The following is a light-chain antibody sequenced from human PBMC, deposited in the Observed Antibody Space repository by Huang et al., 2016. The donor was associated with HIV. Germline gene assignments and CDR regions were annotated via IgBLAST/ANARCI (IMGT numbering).Light chain of an antibody. CDR2: GAS. V-gene: IGKV3-20*01. CDR1: QTISSSY. J-gene: IGKJ3*01. Sequence: IVLTQSPGTLSLSPGQRVTLSCRASQTISSSYLAWHQQKPGQAPRLLIYGASTRAAGIPDRFSGRGSGTDFTLSISRLEPEDFAVYYCQQYGNSPPVTFGPGTKVDI. CDR3: QQYGNSPPVT.